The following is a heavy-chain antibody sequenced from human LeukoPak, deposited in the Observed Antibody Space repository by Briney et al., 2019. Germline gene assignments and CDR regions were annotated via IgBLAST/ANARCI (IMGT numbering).Heavy chain of an antibody. V-gene: IGHV4-34*01. CDR2: INHSGST. CDR1: GGSFSGYY. Sequence: SKTLSLTCAVYGGSFSGYYWSWIRQPPGKGLEWIGEINHSGSTNSNPSLKSRVTVSVDTSKNQFSLKLSSVTAADTAVYYCARGPIYMTMAAFDIWGQGTMVTVSS. CDR3: ARGPIYMTMAAFDI. J-gene: IGHJ3*02. D-gene: IGHD3-9*01.